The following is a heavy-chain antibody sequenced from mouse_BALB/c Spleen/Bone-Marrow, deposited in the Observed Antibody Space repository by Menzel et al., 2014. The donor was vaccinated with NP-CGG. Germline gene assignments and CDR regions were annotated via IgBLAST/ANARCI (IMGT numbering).Heavy chain of an antibody. D-gene: IGHD1-2*01. CDR1: GFDFSRYW. Sequence: DVKLQESGGGLVQPGGSLKLSCAASGFDFSRYWMTWVRQAPGKGLEWIGEINPASSTINYTPSLKDKFIISRDNAKNTLHLQMSKVRSEDTALYYCAKNYYYGYVAYWGQGTLVTVSA. CDR3: AKNYYYGYVAY. J-gene: IGHJ3*01. CDR2: INPASSTI. V-gene: IGHV4-1*02.